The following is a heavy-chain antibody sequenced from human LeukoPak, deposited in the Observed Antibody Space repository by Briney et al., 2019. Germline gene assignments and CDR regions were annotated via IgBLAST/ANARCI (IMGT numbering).Heavy chain of an antibody. J-gene: IGHJ5*02. CDR2: MSPNSDNT. CDR3: ARDYGGSSGWFDP. V-gene: IGHV1-8*01. Sequence: EASVKVSCKASGYTFTSYDINWVRQATGQGLEWTGWMSPNSDNTGYAQKFQGRVTFTRDTSISTAYMELRSLTSEDTAVYYCARDYGGSSGWFDPWGQGTLVTVSS. D-gene: IGHD4-23*01. CDR1: GYTFTSYD.